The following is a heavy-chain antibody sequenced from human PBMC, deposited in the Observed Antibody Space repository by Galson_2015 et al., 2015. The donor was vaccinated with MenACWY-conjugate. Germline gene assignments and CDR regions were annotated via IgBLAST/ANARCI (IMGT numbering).Heavy chain of an antibody. CDR2: IWYDGSNT. D-gene: IGHD3-10*01. Sequence: SLRLSCAASEFPFSAHVMHWVRQAPGKGLEWVAVIWYDGSNTYYADSVKGRFTISRDNSKNTLYLQMNSLRAEDTAVYHCVRPNFLGSGTYYNGYFDYWGQGTLVTVSS. CDR1: EFPFSAHV. J-gene: IGHJ4*02. CDR3: VRPNFLGSGTYYNGYFDY. V-gene: IGHV3-33*01.